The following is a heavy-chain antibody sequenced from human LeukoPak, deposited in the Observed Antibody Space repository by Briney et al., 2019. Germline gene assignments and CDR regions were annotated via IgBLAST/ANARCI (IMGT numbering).Heavy chain of an antibody. Sequence: PGGSLRLSCAASGFTFSSYAMHWVRQASGKGLEWVGRIRSKANSYATAYAASVKGRFTISRDDSKNTAYLQMNSLKTEDTAVYYCTRLAYDYDFWSGYPSGFDPWGQGTLVTVSS. D-gene: IGHD3-3*01. V-gene: IGHV3-73*01. CDR3: TRLAYDYDFWSGYPSGFDP. CDR1: GFTFSSYA. J-gene: IGHJ5*02. CDR2: IRSKANSYAT.